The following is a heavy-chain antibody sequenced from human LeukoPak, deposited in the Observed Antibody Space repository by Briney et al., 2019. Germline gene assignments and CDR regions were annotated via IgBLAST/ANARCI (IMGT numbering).Heavy chain of an antibody. D-gene: IGHD3-22*01. CDR1: GFTFSNYW. V-gene: IGHV3-7*01. Sequence: GGSLRLSCAASGFTFSNYWMTWVRQTPGKGLEWVANINQDGSAKFYVESVKGRFTISRENAKNSLYLQLNSLKSEDTVVFCCARYYYDTNGYFEFWGQGALVTVSS. J-gene: IGHJ4*02. CDR2: INQDGSAK. CDR3: ARYYYDTNGYFEF.